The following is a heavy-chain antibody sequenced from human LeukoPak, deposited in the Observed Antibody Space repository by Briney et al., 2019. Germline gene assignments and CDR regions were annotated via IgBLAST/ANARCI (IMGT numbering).Heavy chain of an antibody. CDR2: IYYSGST. Sequence: GSLRLSCAASGFTLSSYAMSWVRQTPGKGLEWIGSIYYSGSTYYNPSLKSRVTISVDTSKNQFSLKLSSVTAADTAVYYCARRLYSSSWYFDYWGQGTLVTVSS. V-gene: IGHV4-39*01. CDR3: ARRLYSSSWYFDY. D-gene: IGHD6-13*01. CDR1: GFTLSSYA. J-gene: IGHJ4*02.